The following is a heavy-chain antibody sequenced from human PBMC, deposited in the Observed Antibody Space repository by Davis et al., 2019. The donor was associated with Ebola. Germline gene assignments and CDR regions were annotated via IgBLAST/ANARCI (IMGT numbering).Heavy chain of an antibody. CDR3: ARGGEAFSGRYEVVY. CDR1: GFNFSDYG. D-gene: IGHD1-26*01. Sequence: PGGSLRLSCAVSGFNFSDYGIHWSRQAPGKGLEWVAVISYDGSKKFYADSVKGRFTISRDNAKNTLYLQMKSLRAEDTAVYYCARGGEAFSGRYEVVYWGQGGLVTVSS. J-gene: IGHJ4*02. CDR2: ISYDGSKK. V-gene: IGHV3-30*03.